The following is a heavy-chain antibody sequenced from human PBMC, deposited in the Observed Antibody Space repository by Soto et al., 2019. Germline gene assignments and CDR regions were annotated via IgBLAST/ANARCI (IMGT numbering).Heavy chain of an antibody. Sequence: EVQLLESGGDSVQPGGSVRLSCAGSGFTFINYAMNWVRQAPGKGLAWVSTISGGGDATFFADSVRGRFTFSRDNAKNTVTLQMNSLGVDDTAVYYCARKVVGSTSRPDYWYFDLWGRGNLVTVSS. CDR3: ARKVVGSTSRPDYWYFDL. V-gene: IGHV3-23*01. J-gene: IGHJ2*01. D-gene: IGHD2-21*01. CDR2: ISGGGDAT. CDR1: GFTFINYA.